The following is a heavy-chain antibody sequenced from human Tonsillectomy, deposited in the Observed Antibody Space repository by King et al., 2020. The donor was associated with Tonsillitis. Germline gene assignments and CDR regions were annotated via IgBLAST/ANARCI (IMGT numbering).Heavy chain of an antibody. CDR3: ARVGGSGSYFAWYFDL. CDR1: GFTFSSYA. V-gene: IGHV3-30-3*01. Sequence: VQLVESGGGVVQPGRSLRLSCAASGFTFSSYAMHWVRQAPGKGLEWVAVISYDGSNKYYADSVKGRFTISRDNSKNTLYLQMNSLRAEDTAVYYCARVGGSGSYFAWYFDLWGRGTLVTVSS. CDR2: ISYDGSNK. J-gene: IGHJ2*01. D-gene: IGHD3-10*01.